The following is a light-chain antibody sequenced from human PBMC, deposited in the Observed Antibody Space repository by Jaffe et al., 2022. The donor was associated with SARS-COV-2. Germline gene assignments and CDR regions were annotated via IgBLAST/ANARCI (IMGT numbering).Light chain of an antibody. CDR3: QYGYT. J-gene: IGKJ2*01. CDR1: QSVSSY. CDR2: DAS. V-gene: IGKV3-11*01. Sequence: EIVLTQSPATLSLSPGERATLSCRASQSVSSYLAWYQQKPGQAPRLLIYDASNRATGIPARFSGSGSGTDFTLTISSLEPEDFAVYYCQYGYTFGQGTKLEIK.